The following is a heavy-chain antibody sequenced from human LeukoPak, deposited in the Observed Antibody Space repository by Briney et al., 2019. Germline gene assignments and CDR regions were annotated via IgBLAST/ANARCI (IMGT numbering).Heavy chain of an antibody. V-gene: IGHV4-38-2*01. Sequence: SETLSLTCAVSGFSISRGDLWAGSRPPPGTGGEGIGIRFNSGDTYYNPSLKRRGAISGDKAKKKLSLSLTSVTAADTALYYCARRDGSSWYNWFDPWGQGILVTVSS. D-gene: IGHD6-13*01. J-gene: IGHJ5*02. CDR1: GFSISRGDL. CDR2: RFNSGDT. CDR3: ARRDGSSWYNWFDP.